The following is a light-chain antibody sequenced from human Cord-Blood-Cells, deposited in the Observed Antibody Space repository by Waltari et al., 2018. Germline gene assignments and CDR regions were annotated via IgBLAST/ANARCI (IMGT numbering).Light chain of an antibody. J-gene: IGKJ4*01. CDR2: WAS. CDR3: QQYYSTPLT. CDR1: QSVLYSSNNKNY. V-gene: IGKV4-1*01. Sequence: DIVMTQSPDSLAVSLGERVTINCKSSQSVLYSSNNKNYLAWYQQKPGQPPKLLIYWASTRESGVPDRFSGSGSGTYFTLTISSLQAEDVAVYYCQQYYSTPLTFGGGTKVEIK.